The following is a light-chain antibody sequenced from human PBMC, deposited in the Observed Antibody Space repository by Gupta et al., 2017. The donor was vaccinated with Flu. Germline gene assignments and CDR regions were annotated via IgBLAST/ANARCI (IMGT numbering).Light chain of an antibody. CDR3: QQYGTSPLYS. V-gene: IGKV3-20*01. Sequence: EIVLTKSPGTLSLSPGERATLPCRASQSVSSSNLAWYQQKPGQAPRLLIYGASSRAAGIPDRFSGSGSGTDFTLTISRLEPEDFAVYYCQQYGTSPLYSFGQGTKLEIK. CDR1: QSVSSSN. J-gene: IGKJ2*03. CDR2: GAS.